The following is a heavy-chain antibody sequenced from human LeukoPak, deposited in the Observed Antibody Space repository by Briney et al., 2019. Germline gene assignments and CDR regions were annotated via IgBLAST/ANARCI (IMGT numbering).Heavy chain of an antibody. V-gene: IGHV4-59*08. CDR1: GGSISSYY. CDR3: ARHRRYSYGYWWFDP. Sequence: SETLSLTCTVSGGSISSYYWSWIRQPPGKGLEWIGYIYYSGSTNYNPSLKSRVTISVDTSKNQFSLKLSSVTAADTAVYYCARHRRYSYGYWWFDPWGQGTLVTVSS. CDR2: IYYSGST. J-gene: IGHJ5*02. D-gene: IGHD5-18*01.